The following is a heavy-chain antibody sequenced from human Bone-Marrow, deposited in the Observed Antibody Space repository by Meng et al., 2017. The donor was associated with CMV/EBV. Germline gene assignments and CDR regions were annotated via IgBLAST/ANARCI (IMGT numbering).Heavy chain of an antibody. Sequence: QLVQSGGRLTSPGCTVKVSGKGSDGTCNRYANRWVRQAPGQGLELMGGIIPIFGTANYAQKFQGRVTITADESTSTAYMELSSLRSEDTAVYYCARDPPPAWGQGTLVTVSS. CDR1: DGTCNRYA. V-gene: IGHV1-69*01. CDR3: ARDPPPA. J-gene: IGHJ5*02. CDR2: IIPIFGTA.